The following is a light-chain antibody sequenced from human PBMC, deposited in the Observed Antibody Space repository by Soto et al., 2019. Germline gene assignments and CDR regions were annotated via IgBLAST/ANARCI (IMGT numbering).Light chain of an antibody. CDR3: QQYNDWPFT. CDR1: QSVSNN. J-gene: IGKJ3*01. V-gene: IGKV3-15*01. CDR2: GAS. Sequence: EIVMTQAPATLSVSPGERATLSCGASQSVSNNLAWYQQKPGQASRLLIYGASTRATGIPARFSGSGSGTEFTLTISGLQSEDFALYYCQQYNDWPFTFGPGTKVDIK.